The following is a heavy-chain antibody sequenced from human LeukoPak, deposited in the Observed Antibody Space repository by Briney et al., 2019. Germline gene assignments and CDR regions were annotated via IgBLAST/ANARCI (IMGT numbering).Heavy chain of an antibody. J-gene: IGHJ4*02. CDR3: ARSSITMVRGVSYYFDY. V-gene: IGHV3-23*01. Sequence: PGGSLRLSCAASGFTFSSYAMSWVRQAPGKGLEWVSAISGSGGSTYYADSVKGRFTISRDNSKNTLYLQMNSLRAEDTAVYYCARSSITMVRGVSYYFDYWGQGTLVTVSS. D-gene: IGHD3-10*01. CDR2: ISGSGGST. CDR1: GFTFSSYA.